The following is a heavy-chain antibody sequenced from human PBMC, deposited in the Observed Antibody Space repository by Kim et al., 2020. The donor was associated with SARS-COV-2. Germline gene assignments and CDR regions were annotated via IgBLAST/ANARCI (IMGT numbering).Heavy chain of an antibody. V-gene: IGHV4-39*01. D-gene: IGHD3-22*01. CDR3: ARVVVITPDFDY. Sequence: SYNPSRKSRVTISVDTSKNQFSLKLSSVTAADTAVYYCARVVVITPDFDYWGQGTLVTVSS. J-gene: IGHJ4*02.